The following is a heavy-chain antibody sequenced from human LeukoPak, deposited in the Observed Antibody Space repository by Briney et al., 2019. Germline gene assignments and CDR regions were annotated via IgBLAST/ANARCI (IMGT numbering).Heavy chain of an antibody. V-gene: IGHV4-61*02. CDR1: GGSISSGSYY. Sequence: SQTLSLTCTVSGGSISSGSYYWSWIRQPAGKGLEWIGRIYTSGSTNYNPSLKSRVTISVDTSKNQFSLKLSSVTAADTAVYYCARDWLVRGVPTLYYYGMDVWGQGTTVTASS. J-gene: IGHJ6*02. CDR2: IYTSGST. CDR3: ARDWLVRGVPTLYYYGMDV. D-gene: IGHD3-10*01.